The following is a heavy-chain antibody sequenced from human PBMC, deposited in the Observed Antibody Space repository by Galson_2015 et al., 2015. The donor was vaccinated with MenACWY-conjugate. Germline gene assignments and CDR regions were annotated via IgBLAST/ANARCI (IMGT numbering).Heavy chain of an antibody. CDR1: GFTFSNAY. D-gene: IGHD3-3*01. V-gene: IGHV3-15*01. J-gene: IGHJ6*03. CDR3: TTHKGDGWSGLLFHFDMDV. Sequence: SLRLSCAASGFTFSNAYMSWVRQAPGKGLEWVGRIKSKSDGGKIDYAAPVKGRFTISRDDSRNTLYLQMNSLKTEDTAVYYCTTHKGDGWSGLLFHFDMDVWGKGTTVTVAS. CDR2: IKSKSDGGKI.